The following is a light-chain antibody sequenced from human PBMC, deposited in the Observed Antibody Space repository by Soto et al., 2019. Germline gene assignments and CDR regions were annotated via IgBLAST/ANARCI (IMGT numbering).Light chain of an antibody. J-gene: IGKJ1*01. CDR1: QGIRND. CDR3: LQDYNYPPA. V-gene: IGKV1-6*01. CDR2: VAS. Sequence: AIQMTQSPSSLSASVGERVTITCRASQGIRNDLAWFQQKPGKAPKLLIFVASSLQSGVPSRFSGSGSGTNFTLTISSLQPEDSATYYCLQDYNYPPAFGQGTKVEIK.